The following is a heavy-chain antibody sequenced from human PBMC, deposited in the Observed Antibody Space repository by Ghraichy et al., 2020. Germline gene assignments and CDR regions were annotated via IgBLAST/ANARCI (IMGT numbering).Heavy chain of an antibody. Sequence: GGSLRLSCTASGFTFGDYAMSWFRQAPGKGLEWVGFIRSKAYGGTTEYAASVKGRFTISRDDSKSIAYLQMNSLKTEDTAVYYCTRDRSPGIRTGMDVWGQGTTVTVSS. J-gene: IGHJ6*02. D-gene: IGHD2-21*02. CDR1: GFTFGDYA. V-gene: IGHV3-49*03. CDR2: IRSKAYGGTT. CDR3: TRDRSPGIRTGMDV.